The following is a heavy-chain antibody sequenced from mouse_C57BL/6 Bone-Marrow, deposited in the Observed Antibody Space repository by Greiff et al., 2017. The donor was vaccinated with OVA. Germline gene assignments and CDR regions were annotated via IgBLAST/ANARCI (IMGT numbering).Heavy chain of an antibody. J-gene: IGHJ3*01. Sequence: EVHLVESGGDLVKPGGSLKLSCAASGFTFSSYGMYWVRQTPDKRLEWVATISSGGSYTYYPDSVKGRFTISRDNAKHTLYLRMSSLKSEDTAMSYCARPITTAPAYWGQGTLVTVSA. CDR1: GFTFSSYG. CDR2: ISSGGSYT. D-gene: IGHD1-2*01. V-gene: IGHV5-6*01. CDR3: ARPITTAPAY.